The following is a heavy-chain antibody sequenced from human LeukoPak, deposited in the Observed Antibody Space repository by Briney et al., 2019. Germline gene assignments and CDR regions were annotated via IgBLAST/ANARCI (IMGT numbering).Heavy chain of an antibody. D-gene: IGHD2-2*02. CDR2: INHSGST. J-gene: IGHJ4*02. Sequence: SETLSLTCAVYGGSFSGYYWSWIRQPPGKGLEWIGEINHSGSTNYNPSLKSRVTISVDTSKNQFSLKPSSVTAADTAVYYCARAACSSTSCYTFRSYYFDYWGQGTLVTVSS. CDR1: GGSFSGYY. V-gene: IGHV4-34*01. CDR3: ARAACSSTSCYTFRSYYFDY.